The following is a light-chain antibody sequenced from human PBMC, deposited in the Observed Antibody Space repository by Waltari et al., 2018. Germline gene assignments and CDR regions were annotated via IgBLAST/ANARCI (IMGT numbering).Light chain of an antibody. J-gene: IGKJ4*01. Sequence: AIQMTQSPSSLYASVGDRVTITCRASQDIGYDLGWYQQKPGKAPKVLIYDASSLQRGVPSRFSGSGSGTDFTLTINSLQPEDFATYYCLQDFHYPLSFGGGTKVEIQ. CDR1: QDIGYD. V-gene: IGKV1-6*02. CDR3: LQDFHYPLS. CDR2: DAS.